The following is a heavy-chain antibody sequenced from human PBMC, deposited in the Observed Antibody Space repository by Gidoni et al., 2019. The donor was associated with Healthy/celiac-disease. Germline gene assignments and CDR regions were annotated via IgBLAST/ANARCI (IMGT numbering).Heavy chain of an antibody. V-gene: IGHV3-33*01. CDR2: IWYDGSNK. CDR1: GFTFRSYG. Sequence: QVQLVESGGGVVQPGRSLRLPCAASGFTFRSYGMHWVRQAPGKGLEWVAVIWYDGSNKYYADSVKGRFTISRDNSKNTLYLQMNSLRAEDTAVYYCAREGTGTTTTPRLFDYWCQGTLVTVSS. J-gene: IGHJ4*02. D-gene: IGHD1-7*01. CDR3: AREGTGTTTTPRLFDY.